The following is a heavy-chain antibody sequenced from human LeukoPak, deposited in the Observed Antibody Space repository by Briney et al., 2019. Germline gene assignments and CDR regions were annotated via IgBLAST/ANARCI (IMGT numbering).Heavy chain of an antibody. V-gene: IGHV1-8*01. J-gene: IGHJ3*02. CDR1: GYTFTSYD. CDR3: AAAGRLNYYDSSGYYGDAFDI. Sequence: ASVKVSCKASGYTFTSYDINWVRQATGQGLEWMGWMNPNSGNTGYAQKFQGRVTMTRNTSISTAYMELSSLRSEDTAVYYCAAAGRLNYYDSSGYYGDAFDIWGQGTMVTVSS. D-gene: IGHD3-22*01. CDR2: MNPNSGNT.